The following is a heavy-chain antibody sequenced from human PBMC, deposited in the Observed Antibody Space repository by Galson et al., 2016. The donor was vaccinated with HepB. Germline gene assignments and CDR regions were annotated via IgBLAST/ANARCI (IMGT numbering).Heavy chain of an antibody. CDR2: IWNDGRRA. CDR1: GFTFSNFL. V-gene: IGHV3-33*01. CDR3: VRGKRSDLGFLGSFDS. J-gene: IGHJ4*02. Sequence: SLRLSCAASGFTFSNFLMHWVRQAPGKGLEWVAVIWNDGRRAYFSDSVKGRFTISRDNSKNTLCLQMNSLTVEDTAVYFCVRGKRSDLGFLGSFDSWGQGALVTVSS. D-gene: IGHD3-10*01.